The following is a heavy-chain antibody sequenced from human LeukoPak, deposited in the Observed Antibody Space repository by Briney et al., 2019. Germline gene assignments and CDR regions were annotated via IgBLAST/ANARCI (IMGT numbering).Heavy chain of an antibody. J-gene: IGHJ6*02. V-gene: IGHV3-48*03. CDR2: ISSSGSTI. D-gene: IGHD3-16*02. Sequence: TGGSLRLSCAASGFTFSRYEMNWVRQAPGKGLEWVSYISSSGSTIYYADSVKGRFTISRDNAKNSLYLQMDSLRAEDTAVYYCARDRLSMTTYGMDVWGQGTTVTVSS. CDR1: GFTFSRYE. CDR3: ARDRLSMTTYGMDV.